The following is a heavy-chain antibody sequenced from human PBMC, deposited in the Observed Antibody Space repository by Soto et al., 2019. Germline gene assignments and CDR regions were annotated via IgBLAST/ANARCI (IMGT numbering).Heavy chain of an antibody. Sequence: HPGGSLRLSCAASGFTFSSYAMNWVRQAPGKGLEWVSGISGSGGSTYYADSVKGRFTSSRDNSKNTVYLQMNSLRAEDTAVYYCAKHGAGIGATDIWGQGTMVTVSS. CDR2: ISGSGGST. D-gene: IGHD6-13*01. CDR3: AKHGAGIGATDI. J-gene: IGHJ3*02. V-gene: IGHV3-23*01. CDR1: GFTFSSYA.